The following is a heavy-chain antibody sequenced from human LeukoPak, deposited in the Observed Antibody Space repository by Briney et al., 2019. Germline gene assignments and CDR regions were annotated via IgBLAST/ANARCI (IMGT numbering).Heavy chain of an antibody. Sequence: ASVKVSCKASGYTFTGYYMHWVRQAPGQELEWMGWINPNSGGTNYAQKFQGWVTMTRDTSISTAYMELSRLRSDDTAVYYCAREADRLRFFDYWGQGTLVTVSS. CDR3: AREADRLRFFDY. CDR1: GYTFTGYY. J-gene: IGHJ4*02. V-gene: IGHV1-2*04. D-gene: IGHD5-12*01. CDR2: INPNSGGT.